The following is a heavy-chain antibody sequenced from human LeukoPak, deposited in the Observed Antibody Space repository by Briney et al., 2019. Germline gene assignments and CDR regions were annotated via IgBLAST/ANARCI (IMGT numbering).Heavy chain of an antibody. CDR1: GGSISTYY. CDR3: ASSELSSSWYNSY. V-gene: IGHV4-4*07. D-gene: IGHD6-13*01. J-gene: IGHJ4*02. CDR2: IYGSGST. Sequence: SETLSLTCTVSGGSISTYYWSWVRQPAGKGLEWIGRIYGSGSTDYSPSLKSRVTMSADTSNSQFSLKLSSVTAADTAVYYCASSELSSSWYNSYWGQGTLVTVSS.